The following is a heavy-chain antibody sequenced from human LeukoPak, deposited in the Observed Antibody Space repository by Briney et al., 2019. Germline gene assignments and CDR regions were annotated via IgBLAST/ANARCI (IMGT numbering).Heavy chain of an antibody. CDR3: ARYDVWGSYRAFDY. V-gene: IGHV4-34*01. J-gene: IGHJ4*02. Sequence: PSETLSLTCGVYGGSFSGYYWSWIRQPPGKGLEWIGEINDSGRSNYKSSLKSRVTISEDTSKNQFSLKLSSVTAADTAVYYCARYDVWGSYRAFDYWGQGTLVTVSS. D-gene: IGHD3-16*02. CDR1: GGSFSGYY. CDR2: INDSGRS.